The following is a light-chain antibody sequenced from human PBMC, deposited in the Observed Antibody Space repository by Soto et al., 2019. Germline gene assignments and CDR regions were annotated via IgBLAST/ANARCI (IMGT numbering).Light chain of an antibody. V-gene: IGLV1-51*01. CDR3: GTWDSSLTAVV. J-gene: IGLJ2*01. CDR1: GSNIGSHF. Sequence: QSVLTQYPSMSAAPGQEGTISCSRSGSNIGSHFVSWYQQHPGTAPKVLIYDDDKRPSEIPGRFSGVKTGTSATLAITGLATGDEADYDCGTWDSSLTAVVFGGGTKLTVL. CDR2: DDD.